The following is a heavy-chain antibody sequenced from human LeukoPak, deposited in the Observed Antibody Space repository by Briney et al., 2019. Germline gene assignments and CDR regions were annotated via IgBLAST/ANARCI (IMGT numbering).Heavy chain of an antibody. CDR3: ARGHSSSWLRGDY. D-gene: IGHD6-13*01. Sequence: GGSLRLSCAASGFTFSNYAMNWVRQAPGKGLEWVALISYDGSNIYYADSVKGRFTISRDNSKNTLYLQMSSLRTEDTAVYYCARGHSSSWLRGDYWGQGTLVTVSS. J-gene: IGHJ4*02. CDR2: ISYDGSNI. V-gene: IGHV3-30-3*01. CDR1: GFTFSNYA.